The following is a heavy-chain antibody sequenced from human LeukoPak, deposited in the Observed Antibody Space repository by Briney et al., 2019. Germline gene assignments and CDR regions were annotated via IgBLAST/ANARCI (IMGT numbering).Heavy chain of an antibody. D-gene: IGHD6-13*01. CDR3: ARRVYSTSWSYYFDH. V-gene: IGHV4-61*01. CDR1: GGSISSSSYY. J-gene: IGHJ4*02. Sequence: SETLSLTCTVSGGSISSSSYYWSWIRQPPGKGLEWIGYIYYSGSTIYNPALKSRVTISVDTSRNQFSLKLSSVTAADTAVYYCARRVYSTSWSYYFDHWGQGTLVTVSS. CDR2: IYYSGST.